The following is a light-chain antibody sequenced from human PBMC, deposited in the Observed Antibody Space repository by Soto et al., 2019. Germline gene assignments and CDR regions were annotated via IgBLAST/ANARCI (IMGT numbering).Light chain of an antibody. V-gene: IGLV2-23*01. Sequence: QSALAQPASVSGSPGQSITISCTGTSGFVGSFSLVSWYQHHPGKAPKFLIYEGTKRPSGVSSRFSGSKSGNTASLTISGLQAEDEAYYYCCSYAVTSTYVFGTGTKVTVL. J-gene: IGLJ1*01. CDR1: SGFVGSFSL. CDR2: EGT. CDR3: CSYAVTSTYV.